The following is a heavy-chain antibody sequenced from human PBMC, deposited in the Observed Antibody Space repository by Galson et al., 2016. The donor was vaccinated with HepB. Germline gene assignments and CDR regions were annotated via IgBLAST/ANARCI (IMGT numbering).Heavy chain of an antibody. Sequence: SLRLSCAASGFTFSSYAMSWVRQAPGKGLEWASAISGSDGSTYYADSVKGRFTISRDNSKNTLYLQMNSLRADDTAVYYCAKGDPYYYYGMDVWGQGTPVTVSS. J-gene: IGHJ6*02. CDR1: GFTFSSYA. CDR2: ISGSDGST. CDR3: AKGDPYYYYGMDV. V-gene: IGHV3-23*01.